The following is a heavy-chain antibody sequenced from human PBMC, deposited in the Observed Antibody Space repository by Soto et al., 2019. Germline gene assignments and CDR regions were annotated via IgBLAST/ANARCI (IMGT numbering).Heavy chain of an antibody. CDR3: AKESARRHTDFDY. Sequence: EVQLLETGGGLVQPGGSLRLSCAASGFIFNTCAMSWVRQAPGKGLEWVSAIDGSGDDTFYADSVKGRFTISRDNSRDTLYLQINNLRAEDTAVYYCAKESARRHTDFDYWGQGILVTVSS. CDR1: GFIFNTCA. CDR2: IDGSGDDT. V-gene: IGHV3-23*01. J-gene: IGHJ4*02.